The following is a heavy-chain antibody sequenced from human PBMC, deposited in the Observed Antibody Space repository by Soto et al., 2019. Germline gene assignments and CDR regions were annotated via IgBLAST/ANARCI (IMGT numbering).Heavy chain of an antibody. Sequence: GGSLRLSCAASGFTFSSYGMHWVRQAPGKGLEWVAVISYDGSNKYYADSVKGRFTISRDNSKNTLYLQMNSLRAEDTAVYYCASTRLGYCSGGSNVFDVWGRGTVVTVSS. D-gene: IGHD2-15*01. J-gene: IGHJ3*01. CDR1: GFTFSSYG. V-gene: IGHV3-30*03. CDR3: ASTRLGYCSGGSNVFDV. CDR2: ISYDGSNK.